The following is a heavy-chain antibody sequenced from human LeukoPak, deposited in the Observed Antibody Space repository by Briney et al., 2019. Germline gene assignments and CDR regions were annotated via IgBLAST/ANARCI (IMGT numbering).Heavy chain of an antibody. CDR2: ISAYNGNT. CDR1: GYTFTSYG. D-gene: IGHD1-26*01. CDR3: ARDPHREPVDY. Sequence: ASVKVSCKASGYTFTSYGISWVRQAPGQGLEWMGWISAYNGNTNYAQKLQGRVTMTTDTSTSTACMELRSLRSDDTAVYYCARDPHREPVDYWGQGTLVTVSS. V-gene: IGHV1-18*01. J-gene: IGHJ4*02.